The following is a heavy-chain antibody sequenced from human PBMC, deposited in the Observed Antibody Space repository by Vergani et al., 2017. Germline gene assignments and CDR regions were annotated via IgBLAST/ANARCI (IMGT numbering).Heavy chain of an antibody. CDR1: GGSISSYY. CDR3: ARVIAAELRHFDP. Sequence: QVQLQESGPGLVKPSETLSLTCTVSGGSISSYYWSWIRQPPGKGLEWIGYIYYSGSTNYNPSLKSRVTISVDTSKNQFSLKLGSVTAADTAVYYCARVIAAELRHFDPWGQGTLVTVSS. CDR2: IYYSGST. D-gene: IGHD6-13*01. V-gene: IGHV4-59*01. J-gene: IGHJ5*02.